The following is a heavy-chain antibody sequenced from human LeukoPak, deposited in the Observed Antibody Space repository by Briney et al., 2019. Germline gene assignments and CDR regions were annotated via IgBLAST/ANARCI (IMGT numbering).Heavy chain of an antibody. CDR2: LTSSIRYI. Sequence: GGSLRLSCAASGFTFSSYSLDWVRQAPGKGREWVSSLTSSIRYIYYADSVKGRFTISRDNAKNSLYLQMNSLGVEDTAVYYCARYGDYYDSSGYSYFDYWGEGTLVTVS. V-gene: IGHV3-21*01. CDR3: ARYGDYYDSSGYSYFDY. D-gene: IGHD3-22*01. J-gene: IGHJ4*02. CDR1: GFTFSSYS.